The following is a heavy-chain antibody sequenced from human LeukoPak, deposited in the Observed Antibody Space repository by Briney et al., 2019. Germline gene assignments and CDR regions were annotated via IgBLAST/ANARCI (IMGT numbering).Heavy chain of an antibody. CDR3: ARLSGYSNRGGSLQYDY. CDR1: GYXFTDYW. D-gene: IGHD6-13*01. Sequence: GDSLKISCNGSGYXFTDYWICWVRQMPGKGLEWMGIIYPGDSDTRYSPSFQGQVTISADKSISTAYLQWSSLKASDTARYYCARLSGYSNRGGSLQYDYWGQGTLVTVSS. V-gene: IGHV5-51*01. CDR2: IYPGDSDT. J-gene: IGHJ4*02.